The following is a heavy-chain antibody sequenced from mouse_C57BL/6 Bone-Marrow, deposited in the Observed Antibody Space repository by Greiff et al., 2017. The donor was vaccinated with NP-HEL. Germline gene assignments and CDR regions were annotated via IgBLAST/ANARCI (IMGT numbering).Heavy chain of an antibody. Sequence: VQLQQSGPVLVKPGASVKMSCKASGYTFTDYYMNWVKQSHGKSLEWIGVIYPYNGGTSYNQKFKGKATLTVDKSSSTAYMELNSLTSEDSAVYYCARSDGRFADWGKGTLVTVSA. CDR1: GYTFTDYY. CDR3: ARSDGRFAD. J-gene: IGHJ3*01. V-gene: IGHV1-19*01. D-gene: IGHD2-3*01. CDR2: IYPYNGGT.